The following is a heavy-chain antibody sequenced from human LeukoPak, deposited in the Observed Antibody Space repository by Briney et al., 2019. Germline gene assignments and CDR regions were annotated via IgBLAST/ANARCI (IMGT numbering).Heavy chain of an antibody. CDR3: ARGVHRGYSYGKALGY. Sequence: KPSETLSLTCAVYGGSFSGYYWSWIRQPPGKGLEWIGEINHSGSTNYNPSLKSRVTISVDTSKNQFSLKLSSVTAADTAVYYCARGVHRGYSYGKALGYWGQGTLVTVSP. J-gene: IGHJ4*02. CDR1: GGSFSGYY. V-gene: IGHV4-34*01. CDR2: INHSGST. D-gene: IGHD5-18*01.